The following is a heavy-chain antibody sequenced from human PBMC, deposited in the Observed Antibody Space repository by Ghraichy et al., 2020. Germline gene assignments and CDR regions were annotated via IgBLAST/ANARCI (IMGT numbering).Heavy chain of an antibody. V-gene: IGHV1-18*01. CDR2: ISGYNGYT. J-gene: IGHJ6*02. CDR3: ARALSGSGSYYYPYYGMDV. CDR1: GYTLTNYG. Sequence: ASVKVSCKASGYTLTNYGIGWVRQAPGQGLEWMGWISGYNGYTYYAQNIQDRVTMTTDTSTTTAYMELRSLESDDTAVYYCARALSGSGSYYYPYYGMDVWGQGTTVTVSS. D-gene: IGHD3-10*01.